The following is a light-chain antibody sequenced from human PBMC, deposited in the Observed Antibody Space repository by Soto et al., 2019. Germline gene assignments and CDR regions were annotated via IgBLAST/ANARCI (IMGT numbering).Light chain of an antibody. CDR1: QSISSW. CDR3: EQYNSYSP. CDR2: KAS. Sequence: DIQMTQSPSTLSASVGDRVTITCRASQSISSWLAWYQQKPGKAPKLLIYKASSLESGVPSRFSGSGSGTEFPLTFRSMQPDLFATYSGEQYNSYSPFDQRTNVEI. J-gene: IGKJ1*01. V-gene: IGKV1-5*03.